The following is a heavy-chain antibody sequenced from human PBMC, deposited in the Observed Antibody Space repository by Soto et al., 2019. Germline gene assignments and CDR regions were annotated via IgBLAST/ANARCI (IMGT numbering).Heavy chain of an antibody. CDR2: INPNSGGT. V-gene: IGHV1-2*04. CDR1: GYTFTGYY. D-gene: IGHD1-26*01. Sequence: ASVKVSCKASGYTFTGYYMHWVRQAPGQGLEWMGWINPNSGGTNYAQKFQGWVTMTRDTSISTAYMELGRLRSDDTAVYYCARDSKGATHDAFDIWGQGTMVTV. J-gene: IGHJ3*02. CDR3: ARDSKGATHDAFDI.